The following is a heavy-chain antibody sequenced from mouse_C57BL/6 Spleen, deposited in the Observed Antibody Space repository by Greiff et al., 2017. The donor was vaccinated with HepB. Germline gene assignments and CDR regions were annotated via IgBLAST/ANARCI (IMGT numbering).Heavy chain of an antibody. CDR3: AGIYYDYVFAY. CDR2: IYPGSGNT. V-gene: IGHV1-66*01. D-gene: IGHD2-4*01. Sequence: QVQLQQSGPELVKPGASVKISCKASGYSFTSYYIHWVKQRPGQGLEWIGWIYPGSGNTKYNEKFKGKATLTADTSSSTAYMQLSSLTSEDSAVYYCAGIYYDYVFAYWGQGTLVTVSA. CDR1: GYSFTSYY. J-gene: IGHJ3*01.